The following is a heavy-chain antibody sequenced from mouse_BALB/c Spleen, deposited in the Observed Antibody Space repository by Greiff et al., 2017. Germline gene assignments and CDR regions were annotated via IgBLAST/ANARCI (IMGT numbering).Heavy chain of an antibody. V-gene: IGHV1-14*01. CDR1: GYTFTSYV. CDR3: ARGGGNYDLDY. D-gene: IGHD2-1*01. CDR2: INPYNDGT. J-gene: IGHJ2*01. Sequence: VQLKQSGPELVKPGASVKMSCKASGYTFTSYVMHWVKQKPGQGLEWIGYINPYNDGTKYNEKFKGKATLTSDKSSSTAYMELSSLTSEDSAVYYCARGGGNYDLDYWGQGTTLTVSS.